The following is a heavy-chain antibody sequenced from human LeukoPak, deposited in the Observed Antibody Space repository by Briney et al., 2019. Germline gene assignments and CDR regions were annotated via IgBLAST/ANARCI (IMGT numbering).Heavy chain of an antibody. D-gene: IGHD3-22*01. CDR2: ISAYNGNT. CDR1: GYTLTSYV. CDR3: AKDHYYDSSGYSPTDY. J-gene: IGHJ4*02. V-gene: IGHV1-18*01. Sequence: ASVKVSCKASGYTLTSYVISWVRQAPGQGLEWMGWISAYNGNTNYAQKLQGRVTMTTDTSTSTAYMELRSLRSDDTAVYYCAKDHYYDSSGYSPTDYWGQGTLVTVSS.